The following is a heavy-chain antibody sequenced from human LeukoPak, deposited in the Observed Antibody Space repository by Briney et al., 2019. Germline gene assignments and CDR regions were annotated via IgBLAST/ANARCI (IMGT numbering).Heavy chain of an antibody. CDR2: IYSSGST. V-gene: IGHV4-59*01. CDR1: GGSISSYY. D-gene: IGHD3-16*01. J-gene: IGHJ4*02. CDR3: ARDPSTFYFDY. Sequence: SETLSLTCTVSGGSISSYYWSWIWQPPGKGLEWIGYIYSSGSTDYNPSLKSRVTISVDTSKSQFSLKLSSVTAADTAIYYCARDPSTFYFDYWGQGALVTVS.